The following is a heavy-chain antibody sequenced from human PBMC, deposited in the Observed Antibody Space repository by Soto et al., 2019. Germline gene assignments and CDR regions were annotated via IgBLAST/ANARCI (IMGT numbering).Heavy chain of an antibody. CDR3: ARDLVIRGIGAFDS. CDR1: GVSFSSAGNY. D-gene: IGHD3-10*01. V-gene: IGHV4-31*03. Sequence: SETLSLTCTVSGVSFSSAGNYWTWIRQHPGKGLEWIGDIHNSGSTHHNPSLKCRVAISIDKSNNQVSLNLISVNAADTAVYYCARDLVIRGIGAFDSWGQGTLVTVSS. J-gene: IGHJ4*02. CDR2: IHNSGST.